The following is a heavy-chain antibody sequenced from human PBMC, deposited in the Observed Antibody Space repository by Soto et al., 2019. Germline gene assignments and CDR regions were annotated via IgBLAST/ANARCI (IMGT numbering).Heavy chain of an antibody. CDR2: IIPIFGTA. Sequence: VASVKVSCKASGGTFSSYAISWVRQAPGQGLEWMGGIIPIFGTANYAQKFQGRVTITADESTSTAYMELSSLRSEDTAVYYCARVKSHGYGDYRYFDYWGQGTLVTVSS. J-gene: IGHJ4*02. D-gene: IGHD4-17*01. CDR1: GGTFSSYA. V-gene: IGHV1-69*13. CDR3: ARVKSHGYGDYRYFDY.